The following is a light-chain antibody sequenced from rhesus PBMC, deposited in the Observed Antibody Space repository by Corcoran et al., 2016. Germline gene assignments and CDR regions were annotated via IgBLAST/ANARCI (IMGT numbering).Light chain of an antibody. CDR1: QSVSSN. CDR3: QQYNNWKT. CDR2: YAS. Sequence: EIVMTQSPATLSLSPGERATLSCRASQSVSSNLAWSQPKPGQAPRLLIYYASTRATGIRDRVSGSGYGTDVTLTISSLEPEDVGVYYCQQYNNWKTFGQGTKVEIK. V-gene: IGKV3-35*01. J-gene: IGKJ1*01.